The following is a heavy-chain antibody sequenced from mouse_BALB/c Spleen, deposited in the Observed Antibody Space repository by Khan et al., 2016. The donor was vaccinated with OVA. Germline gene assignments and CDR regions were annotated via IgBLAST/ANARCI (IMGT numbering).Heavy chain of an antibody. Sequence: QVQLKESGPGLVAPSQSLSITCTVSGFSLTNYGVSWVRQPPGKGLEWLGVVWGDGSTNYYSALKSRLSISNDNSKSKVFLKLNSLQTDEPATYNCAKFYYGGIFNWYFDGWSVEATVTVSS. D-gene: IGHD1-1*01. CDR2: VWGDGST. CDR3: AKFYYGGIFNWYFDG. J-gene: IGHJ1*01. V-gene: IGHV2-3*01. CDR1: GFSLTNYG.